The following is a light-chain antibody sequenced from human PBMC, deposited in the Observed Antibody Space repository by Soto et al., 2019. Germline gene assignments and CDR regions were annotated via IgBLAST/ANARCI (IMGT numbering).Light chain of an antibody. CDR3: SSCTGSTTLV. Sequence: QSVLTQPASVSGSPGQSITVSCTGTSSDVGGYNYVSWYQHHPGKAPKLMIFEVNNRPSGVSNRFSGSKSGNTASLTISGLQAEDEADYYCSSCTGSTTLVFGGGTKLTVL. CDR2: EVN. J-gene: IGLJ3*02. V-gene: IGLV2-14*01. CDR1: SSDVGGYNY.